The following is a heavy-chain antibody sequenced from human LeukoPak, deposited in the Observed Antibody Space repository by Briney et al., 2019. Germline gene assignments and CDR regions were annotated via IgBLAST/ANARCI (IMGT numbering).Heavy chain of an antibody. CDR2: IWYDGSNK. D-gene: IGHD6-19*01. Sequence: PVRSLRLSCAASGFTFSSYGMHWVRQAPGKGLEWVAVIWYDGSNKYYADSVKGRFTISRDNSKNTLYLQMNSLRAEDTAVYYCASTSGWYEPIDYWGQGTLVTVSS. CDR1: GFTFSSYG. J-gene: IGHJ4*02. V-gene: IGHV3-33*01. CDR3: ASTSGWYEPIDY.